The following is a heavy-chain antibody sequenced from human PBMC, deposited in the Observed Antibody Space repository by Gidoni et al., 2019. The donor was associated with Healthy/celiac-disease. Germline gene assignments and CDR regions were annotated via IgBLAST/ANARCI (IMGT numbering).Heavy chain of an antibody. CDR1: GGSFICYY. V-gene: IGHV4-34*01. J-gene: IGHJ4*02. Sequence: QVQLQQCGAGLLKPSETLSLTCAVYGGSFICYYWSWIRQHPGKGLEWIGEINHRGSTNYNPSLKSRVTISVDTSKNQFSLKLSSVTAADTAVYYCARGKSGGVGAGSEAGKYYFDYWGQGTLVTVSS. CDR2: INHRGST. CDR3: ARGKSGGVGAGSEAGKYYFDY. D-gene: IGHD2-8*02.